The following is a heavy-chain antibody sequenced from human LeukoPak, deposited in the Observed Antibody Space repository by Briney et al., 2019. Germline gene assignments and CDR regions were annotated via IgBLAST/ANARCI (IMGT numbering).Heavy chain of an antibody. V-gene: IGHV3-30*02. D-gene: IGHD4-17*01. Sequence: GGSLRLSCAASGFTFSSYGMHWVRQAPGKGLEWVAFIRYDGSNKYYADSVKGRFTISRDNSKNTLYLQMNSLRAEDTAVYYCAKDRGGDYDGFDYWGQGTPVTVSS. CDR3: AKDRGGDYDGFDY. J-gene: IGHJ4*02. CDR1: GFTFSSYG. CDR2: IRYDGSNK.